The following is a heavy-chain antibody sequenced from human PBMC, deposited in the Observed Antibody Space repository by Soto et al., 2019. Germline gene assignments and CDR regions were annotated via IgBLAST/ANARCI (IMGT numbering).Heavy chain of an antibody. CDR3: ARDLGSSDDP. CDR1: GFTFSSYE. Sequence: GGSLRLSCAASGFTFSSYEMNWVRQAPGKGLEWVSYISSSGSTIYYADSVKGGFTISRDNAKNSLYLQMNSLRAEDTAVYYCARDLGSSDDPWGQGTLVTVSS. V-gene: IGHV3-48*03. J-gene: IGHJ5*02. CDR2: ISSSGSTI. D-gene: IGHD3-10*01.